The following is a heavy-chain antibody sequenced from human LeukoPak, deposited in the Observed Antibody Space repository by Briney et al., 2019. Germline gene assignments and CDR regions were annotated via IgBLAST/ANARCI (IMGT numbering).Heavy chain of an antibody. D-gene: IGHD2-2*01. V-gene: IGHV3-23*01. Sequence: AGGSLRLSCAASGFTFSSYSMNWVRQAPGKGLEWVSTISGSGSSTYFSDSVKGRFIISRDNSENTLYLQMNSLRAEDTAVFYCATDMLGYCTSTSCDDYWGQGILVTVSS. CDR3: ATDMLGYCTSTSCDDY. CDR2: ISGSGSST. J-gene: IGHJ4*02. CDR1: GFTFSSYS.